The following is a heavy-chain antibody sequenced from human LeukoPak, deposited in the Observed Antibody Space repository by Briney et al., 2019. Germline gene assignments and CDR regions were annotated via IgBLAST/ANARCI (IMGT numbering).Heavy chain of an antibody. CDR3: AKGPGRRIPLLAFDI. Sequence: TLSLTCTVSGGSISSGSYYWSWMRQPAGKGLEWIERIYASGSTNYNPSINSRTTISVDPTTNQFCQKLTCVPAAGSCVYYCAKGPGRRIPLLAFDIWGQGTMVTVSS. J-gene: IGHJ3*02. D-gene: IGHD2-15*01. CDR2: IYASGST. V-gene: IGHV4-61*02. CDR1: GGSISSGSYY.